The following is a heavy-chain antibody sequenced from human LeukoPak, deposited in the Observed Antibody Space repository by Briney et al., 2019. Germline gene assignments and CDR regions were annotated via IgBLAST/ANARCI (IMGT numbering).Heavy chain of an antibody. CDR3: ARAIHGQYSGYYPTTQKYYFDY. V-gene: IGHV1-69*13. J-gene: IGHJ4*02. CDR1: GYSFTGHY. D-gene: IGHD3-22*01. CDR2: IIPIFGTA. Sequence: GASVKVSCKASGYSFTGHYVHWVRQAPGQGLEWMGGIIPIFGTANYAQKFQGRVTITADESTSTAYMELSSLRSEDTAVYYCARAIHGQYSGYYPTTQKYYFDYWGQGTLVTVSS.